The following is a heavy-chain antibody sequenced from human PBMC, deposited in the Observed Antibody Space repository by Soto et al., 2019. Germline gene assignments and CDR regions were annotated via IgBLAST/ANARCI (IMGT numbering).Heavy chain of an antibody. CDR1: GGTFSSYA. J-gene: IGHJ4*02. Sequence: ASVKVSCKASGGTFSSYAISWVRQAPGQGLEWMGGIIPIFGTANYAQKFQGRVTITADESTSTAYMELSSLRSEDTAVYYCAGANTAMVFLFYYWGQGTLVTVSS. D-gene: IGHD5-18*01. V-gene: IGHV1-69*13. CDR3: AGANTAMVFLFYY. CDR2: IIPIFGTA.